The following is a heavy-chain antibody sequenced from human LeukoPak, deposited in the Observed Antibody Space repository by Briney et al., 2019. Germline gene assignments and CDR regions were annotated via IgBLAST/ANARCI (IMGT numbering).Heavy chain of an antibody. CDR1: GGSISSSSYY. V-gene: IGHV4-61*05. Sequence: SETLSLTCTVSGGSISSSSYYWGWIRQPPGKGLEWIGFIYYSGTTNYNPSLKSRVTISVDTSKNQFSLKLSSVTAADTAVYYCARGGSYVWGSYRLKSWLDPWGQGTLVTVSS. CDR3: ARGGSYVWGSYRLKSWLDP. J-gene: IGHJ5*02. CDR2: IYYSGTT. D-gene: IGHD3-16*02.